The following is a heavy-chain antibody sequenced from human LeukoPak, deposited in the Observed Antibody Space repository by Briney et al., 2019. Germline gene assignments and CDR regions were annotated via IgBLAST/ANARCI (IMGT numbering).Heavy chain of an antibody. CDR1: GGSISSYY. V-gene: IGHV4-59*01. J-gene: IGHJ5*02. CDR3: ARESSSSWYGNWFDP. D-gene: IGHD6-13*01. Sequence: SETLSLTCTVSGGSISSYYWSWIRQPPGKGLEWIGYIYYSGSTNYNPSLKSRVTISVDTSKNQFSLKLSSVTAADTAVYYCARESSSSWYGNWFDPWCQGTLVTVSS. CDR2: IYYSGST.